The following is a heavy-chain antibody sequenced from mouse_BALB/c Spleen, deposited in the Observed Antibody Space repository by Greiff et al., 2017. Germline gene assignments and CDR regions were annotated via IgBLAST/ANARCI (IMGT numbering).Heavy chain of an antibody. CDR3: ARDRYGAMDY. D-gene: IGHD2-14*01. CDR2: IYPGDGDT. V-gene: IGHV1-87*01. J-gene: IGHJ4*01. CDR1: GYTFTSYW. Sequence: QVQLQQSGAELARPGASVKLSCKASGYTFTSYWMQWVKQRPGQGLEWIGAIYPGDGDTRYTQKFKGKATLTADKSSSTAYMQLSSLASEDSAVYYCARDRYGAMDYWGQGTSVTVSS.